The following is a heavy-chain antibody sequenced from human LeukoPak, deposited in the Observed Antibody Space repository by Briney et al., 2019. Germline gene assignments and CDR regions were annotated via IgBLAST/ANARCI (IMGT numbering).Heavy chain of an antibody. V-gene: IGHV4-38-2*01. CDR2: MYHSGST. CDR1: GYSISSGYY. J-gene: IGHJ3*02. D-gene: IGHD3-3*01. CDR3: ARENYDSAWGAFDI. Sequence: SETLSLTCAVSGYSISSGYYWGWIRQPPGKGLEWIGSMYHSGSTYYNPSLKSRVTISVDTSKNQFSLKLSPVTAADTAVYYCARENYDSAWGAFDIWGQGTMVTVSS.